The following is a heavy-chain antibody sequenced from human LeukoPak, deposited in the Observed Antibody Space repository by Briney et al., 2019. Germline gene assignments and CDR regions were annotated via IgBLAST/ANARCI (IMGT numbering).Heavy chain of an antibody. CDR1: GFTFSDYY. J-gene: IGHJ4*02. D-gene: IGHD6-6*01. CDR2: ISSSGSTI. V-gene: IGHV3-11*04. CDR3: ARGKYSSSFLLDY. Sequence: GGSLRLSCAASGFTFSDYYMSWIRQAPGKGLEWVSYISSSGSTIYYADSVKGRFTISRDNAKNTLYLQMNSLRAEDTAVYYCARGKYSSSFLLDYWGQGTLVTVSS.